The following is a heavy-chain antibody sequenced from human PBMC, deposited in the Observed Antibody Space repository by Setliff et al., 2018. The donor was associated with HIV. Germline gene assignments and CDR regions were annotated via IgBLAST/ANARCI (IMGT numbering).Heavy chain of an antibody. D-gene: IGHD3-3*01. CDR3: ARLRGSYDFSNWFDP. Sequence: SETLSLTCTVSGGSIRSHYRSWIRQPPGKRLEWIGYIYYSGSTNYNPSLKSRVTISVDTAKNQFSLKLSSVTAADTAVYYCARLRGSYDFSNWFDPWGRGTQVTVSS. J-gene: IGHJ5*02. CDR2: IYYSGST. CDR1: GGSIRSHY. V-gene: IGHV4-59*11.